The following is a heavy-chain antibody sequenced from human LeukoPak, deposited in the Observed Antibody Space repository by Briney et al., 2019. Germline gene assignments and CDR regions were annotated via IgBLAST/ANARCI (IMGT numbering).Heavy chain of an antibody. CDR2: ITTGSTDI. D-gene: IGHD7-27*01. J-gene: IGHJ4*02. V-gene: IGHV3-21*06. CDR1: GFTFSTYN. Sequence: GGSLRLSCAASGFTFSTYNMNWIRQAPGKGLEWVSSITTGSTDIYYADSLKGRFTISRDDAKNSVYLRMNSLRVEDTAVYYCARDLPGVPIDHWGQGILVTVSS. CDR3: ARDLPGVPIDH.